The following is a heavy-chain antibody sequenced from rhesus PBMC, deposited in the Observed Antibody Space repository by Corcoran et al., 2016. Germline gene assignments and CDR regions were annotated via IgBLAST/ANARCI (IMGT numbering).Heavy chain of an antibody. CDR1: GGSISSSY. J-gene: IGHJ4*01. D-gene: IGHD6-37*01. Sequence: QLQLQESGPGLVKPSETLSVTCAVAGGSISSSYWSWIRLARGKGLEWIGYIYGSGSSTHFNPSLKSRVTLSVDTSKNQLSLKLSSVTTADTAVYYCARYSGGFDYWGQGVLVTVSS. CDR2: IYGSGSST. V-gene: IGHV4-169*01. CDR3: ARYSGGFDY.